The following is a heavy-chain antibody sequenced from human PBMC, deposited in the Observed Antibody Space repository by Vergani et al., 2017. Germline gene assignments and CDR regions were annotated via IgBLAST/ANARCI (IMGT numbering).Heavy chain of an antibody. J-gene: IGHJ6*02. Sequence: QVQLQQWGAGLLKPSETLSLTCAVYGGSFSGYYWSWIRQHPGKGLEWIGEINHSGSTNYTPSLKSLVTISVDTSKNQLSLKLSSVPAAGTAVYYGAGGRILTGYLFLWGQGTTVTVSS. V-gene: IGHV4-34*01. CDR2: INHSGST. D-gene: IGHD3-9*01. CDR3: AGGRILTGYLFL. CDR1: GGSFSGYY.